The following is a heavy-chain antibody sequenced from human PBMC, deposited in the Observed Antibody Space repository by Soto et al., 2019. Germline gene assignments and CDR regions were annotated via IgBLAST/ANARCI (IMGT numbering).Heavy chain of an antibody. J-gene: IGHJ4*02. CDR3: ARGLHYDSISLDAY. CDR1: GYIFSNFA. CDR2: INAGNWNT. V-gene: IGHV1-3*01. Sequence: ASVKVSCKASGYIFSNFAMHWVRQDPGQRLEWMGWINAGNWNTKYSQKFQGRVTITSDTSASTAYMELSSLRSEDTAVYYCARGLHYDSISLDAYWGQGTLVTVSS. D-gene: IGHD3-22*01.